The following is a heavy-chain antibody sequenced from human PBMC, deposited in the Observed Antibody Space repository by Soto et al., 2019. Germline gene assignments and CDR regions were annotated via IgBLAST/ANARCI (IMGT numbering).Heavy chain of an antibody. CDR3: ARDSRGYCSGVSCENYYYYGMDV. V-gene: IGHV4-31*03. CDR2: IYYSGST. Sequence: SETLSLTCTVSGGSISSGGYYWSWIRQHPGKGLEWIGYIYYSGSTYYNPSLKSRVTISVDTSKNQFSLKLSSVTAADTAVYYCARDSRGYCSGVSCENYYYYGMDVWGQGTTVTVSS. D-gene: IGHD2-15*01. J-gene: IGHJ6*02. CDR1: GGSISSGGYY.